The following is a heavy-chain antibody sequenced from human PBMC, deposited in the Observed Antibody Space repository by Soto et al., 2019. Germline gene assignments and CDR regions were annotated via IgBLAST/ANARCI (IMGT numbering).Heavy chain of an antibody. CDR3: ARRAYDYGDYVDGDWYFDL. V-gene: IGHV4-39*01. D-gene: IGHD4-17*01. Sequence: QLQLQESGPGLVKPSETLSLTCTVSGGSISSSSYYWGWIRQPPGKGLEWIGSIYYSGSTYYNPSLKSRVTISVDTSKNQFSLKLSSVTAADTAVYYCARRAYDYGDYVDGDWYFDLWGRGTLVTVSS. CDR2: IYYSGST. J-gene: IGHJ2*01. CDR1: GGSISSSSYY.